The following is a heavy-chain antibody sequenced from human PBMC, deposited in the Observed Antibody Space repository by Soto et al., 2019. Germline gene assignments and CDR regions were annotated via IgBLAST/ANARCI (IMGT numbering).Heavy chain of an antibody. CDR3: ARGGASVTTPFDY. J-gene: IGHJ4*02. D-gene: IGHD4-17*01. Sequence: ESGGGLVKPGGSLRLSCAASGFAFRDPYMSWIRQAPGKGLEWISYISSSGSNIYYADSVKVRFTISRDNAKKSLYLQMDSLTADDTAVYYCARGGASVTTPFDYWGQGTQVTGSS. CDR1: GFAFRDPY. CDR2: ISSSGSNI. V-gene: IGHV3-11*01.